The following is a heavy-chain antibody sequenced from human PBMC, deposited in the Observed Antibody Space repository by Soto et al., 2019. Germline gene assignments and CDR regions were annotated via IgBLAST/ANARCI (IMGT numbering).Heavy chain of an antibody. J-gene: IGHJ5*02. V-gene: IGHV5-51*01. CDR1: GYSFTNYW. CDR3: ARHGFYGDYSSNYFDP. Sequence: GESLKISCKGSGYSFTNYWIAWMRQMPGEGLEYMGSIYPSDSTARYSPAFQGQVTFSVDKSISTAYLQWNSLKASGTAMYYCARHGFYGDYSSNYFDPWGQGTLVTVSS. CDR2: IYPSDSTA. D-gene: IGHD4-17*01.